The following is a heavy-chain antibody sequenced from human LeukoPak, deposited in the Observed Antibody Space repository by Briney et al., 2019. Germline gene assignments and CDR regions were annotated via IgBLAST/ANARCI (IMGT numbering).Heavy chain of an antibody. Sequence: GGSLRLSCAASGFTFSSYAMSWVRQAPGKGLEWVSTISGSGVSTYYADSVKGRSTISRDNAKNSLYLQMNSLRAEDTAVYYCARDSKGATRPFDYWGQGTLVTVSS. V-gene: IGHV3-23*01. CDR1: GFTFSSYA. CDR2: ISGSGVST. D-gene: IGHD1-26*01. CDR3: ARDSKGATRPFDY. J-gene: IGHJ4*02.